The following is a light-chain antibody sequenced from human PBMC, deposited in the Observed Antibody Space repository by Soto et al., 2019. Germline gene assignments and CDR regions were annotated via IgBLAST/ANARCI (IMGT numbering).Light chain of an antibody. CDR1: QTIRSS. CDR2: GAS. Sequence: EVVMTQSPATLSVSLGERATLSCRASQTIRSSLAWYQQKPGQAPRLLIYGASTRATDIPARFGGSGSGTEVALTIISLQSEDTAIYYCRQYNNWSQTFVQGTKVEIK. V-gene: IGKV3-15*01. CDR3: RQYNNWSQT. J-gene: IGKJ1*01.